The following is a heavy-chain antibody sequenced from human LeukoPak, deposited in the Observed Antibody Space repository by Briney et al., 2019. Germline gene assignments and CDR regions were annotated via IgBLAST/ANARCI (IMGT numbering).Heavy chain of an antibody. CDR2: INPNSGVT. Sequence: ASVKVSRTASGYTFTGYYLHWVRQAPGQGLEWMGWINPNSGVTNYAQKFQGRVTMTRGASITTAYMELSRLTSDDTAMYFCARSSTSLPNFDYWGQGTLVTVSS. CDR3: ARSSTSLPNFDY. V-gene: IGHV1-2*02. J-gene: IGHJ4*02. CDR1: GYTFTGYY. D-gene: IGHD2-2*01.